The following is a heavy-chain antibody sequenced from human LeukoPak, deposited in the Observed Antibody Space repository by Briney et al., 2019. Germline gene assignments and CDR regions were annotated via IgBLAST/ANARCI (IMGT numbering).Heavy chain of an antibody. D-gene: IGHD1-14*01. CDR3: ARGRTGVDS. Sequence: KPSETLSLTCTVSGASITTYYWSWIRQPPGKGLEYIGQIHSSGSANYNPSLKSRVAMSLDASKNQFSLKLSSVTAADTAVYYCARGRTGVDSWGQGTLVTVSS. CDR2: IHSSGSA. CDR1: GASITTYY. V-gene: IGHV4-59*12. J-gene: IGHJ4*02.